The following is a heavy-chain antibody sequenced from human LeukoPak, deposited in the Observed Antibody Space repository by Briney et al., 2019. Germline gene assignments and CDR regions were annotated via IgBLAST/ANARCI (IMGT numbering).Heavy chain of an antibody. Sequence: SETLSLTCTVSGGSISSYYWSWIRQPPGKGLEWSGYIYYTGSTNYNPSLKSRVTISLDTSKNQFSMTLSSVTAADTAVYYCARDAGKYCTGGSCYVNWFETWGQGTLVTVSS. V-gene: IGHV4-59*01. J-gene: IGHJ5*02. CDR1: GGSISSYY. D-gene: IGHD2-15*01. CDR3: ARDAGKYCTGGSCYVNWFET. CDR2: IYYTGST.